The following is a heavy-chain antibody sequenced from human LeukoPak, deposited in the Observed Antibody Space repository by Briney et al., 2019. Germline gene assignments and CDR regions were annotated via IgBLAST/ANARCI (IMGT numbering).Heavy chain of an antibody. CDR2: ISAYNGKT. V-gene: IGHV1-18*01. J-gene: IGHJ6*03. CDR1: GYTFTSYS. CDR3: ARDLVGATLRGYYYYMDV. Sequence: GSVKVSCKASGYTFTSYSISWVRQAPGQGVEWMGWISAYNGKTNYAQKLQGRVTMTTDTSTSTAYMELRSLRSDDTAVYYCARDLVGATLRGYYYYMDVWGKGTTVTVSS. D-gene: IGHD1-26*01.